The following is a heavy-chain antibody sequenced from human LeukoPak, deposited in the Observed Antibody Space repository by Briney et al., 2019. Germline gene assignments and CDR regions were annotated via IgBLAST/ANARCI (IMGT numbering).Heavy chain of an antibody. CDR3: AKDGNYYGSGRGWFDP. Sequence: ASVKVSCKASGYTFTDYSIHWVRQAPGQGLEWMGWIHPKSGGTNYAQKVQGRVTMTRDTSINTAYMELSRLRSDDTAVYYCAKDGNYYGSGRGWFDPWGQGTLVTVSS. CDR1: GYTFTDYS. D-gene: IGHD3-10*01. J-gene: IGHJ5*02. V-gene: IGHV1-2*02. CDR2: IHPKSGGT.